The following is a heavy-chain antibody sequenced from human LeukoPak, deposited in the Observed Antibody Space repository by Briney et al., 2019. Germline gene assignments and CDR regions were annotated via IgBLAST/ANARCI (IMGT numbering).Heavy chain of an antibody. J-gene: IGHJ6*02. CDR3: VRDKDGMDV. CDR1: GYILTGNY. V-gene: IGHV1-2*02. Sequence: ASVKVSCKASGYILTGNYMHWVRQAPGQGLEWMGWINPNSGGTNYAQKFQGRVTMTRDTSISTAYMELSRLRSDDTAVYYCVRDKDGMDVWGQGTTVTVSS. CDR2: INPNSGGT.